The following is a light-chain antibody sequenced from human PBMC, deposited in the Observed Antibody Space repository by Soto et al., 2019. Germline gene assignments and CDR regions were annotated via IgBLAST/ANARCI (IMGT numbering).Light chain of an antibody. CDR2: GAS. CDR1: QSVSSN. J-gene: IGKJ4*02. CDR3: QQYNNWPHT. Sequence: EIVMTQSPATLSLSPGERATLSCRASQSVSSNLAWYQQKPGQAPRLLINGASTRATGIPARFSGSGSGTEFTLTISSLQSEDFAVYYCQQYNNWPHTFGEGTKVDI. V-gene: IGKV3-15*01.